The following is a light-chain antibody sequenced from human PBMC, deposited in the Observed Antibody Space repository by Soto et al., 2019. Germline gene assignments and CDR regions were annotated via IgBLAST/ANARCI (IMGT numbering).Light chain of an antibody. CDR2: GAS. CDR3: RQVVSSPII. J-gene: IGKJ5*01. V-gene: IGKV3-20*01. CDR1: QSVNRSY. Sequence: EIVLTQSPGTLSLSPGERATLSCRASQSVNRSYLVWYQQRPGQAPRLLIYGASSRATGIPDRFSGSASGADFTLTISRLEPDDFAVYYCRQVVSSPIIFGQGTRLEI.